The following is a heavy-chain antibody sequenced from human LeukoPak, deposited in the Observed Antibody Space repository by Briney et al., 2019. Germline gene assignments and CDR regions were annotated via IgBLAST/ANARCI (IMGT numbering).Heavy chain of an antibody. CDR2: INAGNGNT. D-gene: IGHD6-19*01. V-gene: IGHV1-3*01. Sequence: ASVKVSCKASGYTFTSYAMHWVRQAPGQRLEWMGRINAGNGNTKYSQKFQGRVTITRDTSASTAYMELSSLRSEDTAVYYCARVHSSGWYLDYWGQGTLVTVSS. CDR1: GYTFTSYA. J-gene: IGHJ4*02. CDR3: ARVHSSGWYLDY.